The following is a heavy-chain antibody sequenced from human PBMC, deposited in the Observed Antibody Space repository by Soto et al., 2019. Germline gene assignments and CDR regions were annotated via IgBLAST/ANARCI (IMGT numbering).Heavy chain of an antibody. CDR2: INHSGST. CDR3: ARQRTVYFARPGDWLDP. Sequence: SETLSLTCAVYGGSFSGYYWSWIRQPPGKGLEWIGEINHSGSTNYNPSLKSRVTISVDTSKNQFSLKLSSVTAADTAVYYCARQRTVYFARPGDWLDPWGQGTLVTVSS. J-gene: IGHJ5*02. V-gene: IGHV4-34*01. D-gene: IGHD3-9*01. CDR1: GGSFSGYY.